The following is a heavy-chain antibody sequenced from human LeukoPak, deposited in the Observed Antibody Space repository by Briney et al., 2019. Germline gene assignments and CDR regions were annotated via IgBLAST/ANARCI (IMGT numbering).Heavy chain of an antibody. V-gene: IGHV1-18*01. CDR2: ISAYNGNT. Sequence: ASVKVSCKASGYTFTSYGISWVRQAPGQGLEWRGWISAYNGNTNYAQKPQGRVPMSTDTSTSTAYMELRSLTSDDTAVYYCAREQERWLPNYYYMDVWGKGTTVTVSS. J-gene: IGHJ6*03. CDR3: AREQERWLPNYYYMDV. CDR1: GYTFTSYG. D-gene: IGHD5-18*01.